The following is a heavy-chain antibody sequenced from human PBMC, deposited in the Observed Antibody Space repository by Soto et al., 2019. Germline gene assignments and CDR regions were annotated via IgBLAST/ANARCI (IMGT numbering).Heavy chain of an antibody. D-gene: IGHD3-3*01. CDR1: GGSISSSSYY. CDR3: ARSHRYYDFWSGYLGVYGWFDP. V-gene: IGHV4-39*01. J-gene: IGHJ5*02. CDR2: IYYSGST. Sequence: PSETLSLTCTVSGGSISSSSYYWGWIRQPPGKGLEWIGSIYYSGSTYYNPSLKSRVTISVDTSKNQFSLKLSSVTAADTAVYYCARSHRYYDFWSGYLGVYGWFDPWGQGTLVTVSS.